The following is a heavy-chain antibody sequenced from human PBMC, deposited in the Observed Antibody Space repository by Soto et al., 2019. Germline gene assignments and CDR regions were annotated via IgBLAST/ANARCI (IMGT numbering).Heavy chain of an antibody. CDR2: IWYDGSNK. D-gene: IGHD3-22*01. J-gene: IGHJ4*02. V-gene: IGHV3-33*01. CDR3: ATDTPGSSGYYLPY. CDR1: GFTFSSYG. Sequence: QVQLVESGGGVVQPGRSLRLSCAASGFTFSSYGMHWVRQAPGKGLEWVAVIWYDGSNKYYADSVKGRFTISRDNSKNTLHLKMTALRAEDPAVYYCATDTPGSSGYYLPYGGQGPLFPASS.